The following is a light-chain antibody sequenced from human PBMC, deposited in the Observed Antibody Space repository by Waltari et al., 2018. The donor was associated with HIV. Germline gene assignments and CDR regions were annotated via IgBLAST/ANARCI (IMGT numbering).Light chain of an antibody. CDR1: QGVSSAY. CDR2: EAS. J-gene: IGKJ5*01. V-gene: IGKV3D-20*01. CDR3: QQYASSPIT. Sequence: DIVLTQSPATLSLSPGESATLSCGASQGVSSAYLAWYQQRPGLAPRLLIYEASTRATGIPDRISGSGSGTDFTLTISRLEPEDFAVYFCQQYASSPITFGQGTRLEIK.